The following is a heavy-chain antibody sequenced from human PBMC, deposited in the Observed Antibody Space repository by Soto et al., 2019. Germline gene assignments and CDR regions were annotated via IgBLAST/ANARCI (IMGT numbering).Heavy chain of an antibody. Sequence: QLQLQESGPGLVKPSETLSLTCTVSGGSIISSSYYWGWIRQPPGKGLEWIGNIYNSRTTYYNPSLQSRVTISADTSKNQFSLKLSSVTAADTAVYYCASPVDYGGNSGHAFDIWGQGTTVTVSS. CDR1: GGSIISSSYY. D-gene: IGHD4-17*01. CDR2: IYNSRTT. J-gene: IGHJ3*02. V-gene: IGHV4-39*01. CDR3: ASPVDYGGNSGHAFDI.